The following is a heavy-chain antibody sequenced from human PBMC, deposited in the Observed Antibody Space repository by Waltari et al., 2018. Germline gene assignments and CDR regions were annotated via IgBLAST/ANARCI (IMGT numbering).Heavy chain of an antibody. CDR1: GFAVSTYV. D-gene: IGHD7-27*01. Sequence: EVQLLESGGGLVQPGGSRGLSCEALGFAVSTYVMNWVRQAPGKGLELVSSISDAGGIINYADSVKGRFTISRDNSKNTLYLQMNSLRVDDTAVYYCARGSGVDSWGQGTLVTISS. J-gene: IGHJ4*02. CDR3: ARGSGVDS. CDR2: ISDAGGII. V-gene: IGHV3-23*01.